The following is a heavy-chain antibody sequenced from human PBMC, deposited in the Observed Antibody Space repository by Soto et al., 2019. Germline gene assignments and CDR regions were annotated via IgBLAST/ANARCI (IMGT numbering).Heavy chain of an antibody. CDR3: TRRAAEGITMVGVIKYFDQ. CDR1: GFSFITYG. CDR2: VSDTGTGT. J-gene: IGHJ4*02. D-gene: IGHD3-3*01. V-gene: IGHV3-23*01. Sequence: EVQLLESGGDLVQPGGSLRLSCVASGFSFITYGMSWVRQAPGKGLEWVAAVSDTGTGTYYADPVKGRVTISRDNSKNTMYLQLNSLRAEYTAVYYGTRRAAEGITMVGVIKYFDQWGQGSLGTVSS.